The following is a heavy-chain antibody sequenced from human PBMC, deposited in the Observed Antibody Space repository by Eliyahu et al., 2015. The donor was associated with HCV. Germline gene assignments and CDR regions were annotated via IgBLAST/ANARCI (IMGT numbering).Heavy chain of an antibody. CDR1: GFTFXRYA. V-gene: IGHV3-30-3*01. D-gene: IGHD2-2*01. Sequence: QVQLVESGGGVVQPGRSLRLSCAASGFTFXRYAMPWXRXAPGKGLEWVAVISYDGSNKYYADSVKGRFTISRDNSKNTLYLQMNSLRAEDTAVYYCARDPSEVVPAAIWPGGVEAADPGYYWGQGTLVTVSS. CDR3: ARDPSEVVPAAIWPGGVEAADPGYY. CDR2: ISYDGSNK. J-gene: IGHJ4*02.